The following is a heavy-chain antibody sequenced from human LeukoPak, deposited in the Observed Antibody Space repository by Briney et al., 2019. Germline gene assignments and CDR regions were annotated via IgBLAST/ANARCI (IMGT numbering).Heavy chain of an antibody. J-gene: IGHJ4*02. D-gene: IGHD6-19*01. CDR3: ARRTDPGYSSGWYELRFDY. Sequence: GESLKISCKGSGYSFTSYWIGWVRQMPGKGLEWMGIIYPGDSDTRYSPSFQGQVTISADKSISTAYLQWSSLKASDTAMYYCARRTDPGYSSGWYELRFDYWGQGTLVTVSS. CDR1: GYSFTSYW. CDR2: IYPGDSDT. V-gene: IGHV5-51*01.